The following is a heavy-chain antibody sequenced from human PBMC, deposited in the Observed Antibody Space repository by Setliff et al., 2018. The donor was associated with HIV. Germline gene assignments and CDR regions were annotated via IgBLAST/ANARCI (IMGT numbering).Heavy chain of an antibody. CDR1: GFTFGSYA. CDR2: ISYDGSDK. D-gene: IGHD5-12*01. J-gene: IGHJ4*02. CDR3: ARDPPGSGFHLDY. Sequence: SLRLSCAASGFTFGSYAMHGVRQAPGRGLEWVAAISYDGSDKFYADSVKGRFTISRDNSKNTMYLQMNTLRVEDTAVYYCARDPPGSGFHLDYWGQGTTVTVSS. V-gene: IGHV3-30*04.